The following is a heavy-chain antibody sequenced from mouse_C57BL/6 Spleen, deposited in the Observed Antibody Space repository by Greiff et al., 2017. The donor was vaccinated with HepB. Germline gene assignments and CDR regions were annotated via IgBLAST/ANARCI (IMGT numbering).Heavy chain of an antibody. CDR2: INPSTGGT. V-gene: IGHV1-42*01. CDR3: ARLPNYGSSFDY. CDR1: GYSFTGYY. J-gene: IGHJ2*01. D-gene: IGHD1-1*01. Sequence: EVQLQQSGPELVKPGASVKISCKASGYSFTGYYMNWVKQSPEKSLEWIGEINPSTGGTTYNQKFKAKATLTVDKSSSTAYMQLKSLTSEDSAVYYCARLPNYGSSFDYWGQGTTLTVSS.